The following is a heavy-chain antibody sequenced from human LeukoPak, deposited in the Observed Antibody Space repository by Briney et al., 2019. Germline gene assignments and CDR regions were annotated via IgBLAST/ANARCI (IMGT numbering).Heavy chain of an antibody. D-gene: IGHD3-22*01. CDR1: GYTFTSYG. CDR2: ISAYNGNT. J-gene: IGHJ1*01. V-gene: IGHV1-18*01. CDR3: ARVSDYYDSSGPMDQHKDFQH. Sequence: GASVKVSCKASGYTFTSYGISWVRQAPGQGLEWMGWISAYNGNTNYAQKLQGRVTMTTDTSTSKTYMELRSLGSDDTAVYYCARVSDYYDSSGPMDQHKDFQHWGQGTLVTVSS.